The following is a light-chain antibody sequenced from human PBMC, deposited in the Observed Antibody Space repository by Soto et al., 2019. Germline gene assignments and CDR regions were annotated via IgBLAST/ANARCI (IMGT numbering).Light chain of an antibody. CDR1: QGISYR. CDR2: DAS. V-gene: IGKV1-33*01. CDR3: QQRSSCPIT. Sequence: DIQMTQSPSSLSASVGDRVTFTCQASQGISYRLNWYQQKPGKAPNLLICDASNLETGVPSRFSGSGSGTDFTLTISGLQPEDIAVYYCQQRSSCPITFGQGTRLEIK. J-gene: IGKJ5*01.